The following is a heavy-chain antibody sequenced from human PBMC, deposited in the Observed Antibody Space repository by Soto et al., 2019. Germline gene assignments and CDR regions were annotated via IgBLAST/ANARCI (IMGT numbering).Heavy chain of an antibody. J-gene: IGHJ4*02. V-gene: IGHV3-30*04. D-gene: IGHD3-16*01. CDR1: GFTFSSYA. CDR3: ARQAKIGDRSQFYFDS. Sequence: QVHLVESGGDVVQPGRSLRLSCAASGFTFSSYAMHWVRQAPGKGLEWVAVISYNGRNKHYVDSVKGRFTISRDNSQDTLYLQMDSLRPDDTAVYYCARQAKIGDRSQFYFDSWGQGTLVTVSS. CDR2: ISYNGRNK.